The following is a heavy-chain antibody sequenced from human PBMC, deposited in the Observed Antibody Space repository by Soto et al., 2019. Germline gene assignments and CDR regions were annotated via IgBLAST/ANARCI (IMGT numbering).Heavy chain of an antibody. J-gene: IGHJ4*02. Sequence: PSETLSLTCAVSGGSFTSNNWWTWVRQPPGQGLEWIGESYRTGSTNYNPSLKSRVTISLDKSENQFSLKVTSLTAADTAVYYCARRDPGTSVDYWGQGTLVTVSS. D-gene: IGHD1-7*01. CDR1: GGSFTSNNW. CDR3: ARRDPGTSVDY. CDR2: SYRTGST. V-gene: IGHV4-4*02.